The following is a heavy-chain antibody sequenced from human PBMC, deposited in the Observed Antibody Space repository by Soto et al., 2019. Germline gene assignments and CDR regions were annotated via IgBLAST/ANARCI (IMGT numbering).Heavy chain of an antibody. Sequence: PSETLSLTCQVSGDSISSSYWSWIRQPAGKGLEWIGRISASGSSNYNPSLTTRVTMSLDTSKSQFYLQLNSVTAADTAVYYCAREGVAVSGYNWFDPWGQGTLVTVSS. J-gene: IGHJ5*02. CDR1: GDSISSSY. CDR3: AREGVAVSGYNWFDP. D-gene: IGHD5-12*01. V-gene: IGHV4-4*07. CDR2: ISASGSS.